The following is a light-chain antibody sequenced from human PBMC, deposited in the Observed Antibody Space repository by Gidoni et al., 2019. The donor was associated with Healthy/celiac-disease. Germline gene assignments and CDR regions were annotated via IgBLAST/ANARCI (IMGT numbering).Light chain of an antibody. Sequence: SVLTQPPSASGNPGQRVTISCSGRSYNIGSNTVNWYQQLPGTAPKLLIYGNNQGPSGVPDRVSGSKSGTSASLAISGLQSEDEADYYCAAWDDSLNGWVFGGGTKLTVL. CDR1: SYNIGSNT. V-gene: IGLV1-44*01. J-gene: IGLJ3*02. CDR2: GNN. CDR3: AAWDDSLNGWV.